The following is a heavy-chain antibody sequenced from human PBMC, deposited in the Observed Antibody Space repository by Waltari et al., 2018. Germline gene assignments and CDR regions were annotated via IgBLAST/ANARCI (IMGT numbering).Heavy chain of an antibody. CDR3: VRDHWGPDY. CDR1: GLTFTEYL. V-gene: IGHV3-7*01. CDR2: IHKDGSEK. D-gene: IGHD7-27*01. Sequence: EVHLVESGGGLFQLGGSLRLSCAASGLTFTEYLMSWVRQAPGKGPEGVANIHKDGSEKNYVDYVKGRFTISRDNAKDSVYLQMNSLRADDTAMYYCVRDHWGPDYWGQGTLVTVSS. J-gene: IGHJ4*02.